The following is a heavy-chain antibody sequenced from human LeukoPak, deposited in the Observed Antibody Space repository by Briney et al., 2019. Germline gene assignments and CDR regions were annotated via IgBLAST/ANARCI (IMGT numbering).Heavy chain of an antibody. CDR3: ARYASSTIFGVVVGGWFDP. CDR1: GDSIITYY. Sequence: SETLSLTCPVSGDSIITYYWSWIRQPPGRGLEWIGSIYYSGSTNYNPSLKSRVTISLDTSKNHFSLDLSSVTAADTAVYYCARYASSTIFGVVVGGWFDPWGQGALVTVSS. V-gene: IGHV4-59*01. D-gene: IGHD3-3*01. CDR2: IYYSGST. J-gene: IGHJ5*02.